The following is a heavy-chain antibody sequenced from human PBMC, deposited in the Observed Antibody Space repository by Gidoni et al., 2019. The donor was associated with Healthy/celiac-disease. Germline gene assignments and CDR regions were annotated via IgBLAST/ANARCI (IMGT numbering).Heavy chain of an antibody. D-gene: IGHD4-17*01. J-gene: IGHJ5*02. V-gene: IGHV3-74*01. CDR1: GFTFSSYW. CDR2: INSDGSST. Sequence: EVQLVESGGGLVQPGGSLRLSCAASGFTFSSYWMHWVRQAPGQGLVWVSRINSDGSSTSYADSVKGRFTISRDNAKNTLYLQMNSLRAEDTAVYYCASWPPVMTTVTTSAWGQGTLVTVSS. CDR3: ASWPPVMTTVTTSA.